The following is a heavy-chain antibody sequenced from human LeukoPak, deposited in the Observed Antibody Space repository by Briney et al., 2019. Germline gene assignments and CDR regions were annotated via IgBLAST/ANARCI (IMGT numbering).Heavy chain of an antibody. CDR3: ARAYYYAFDI. V-gene: IGHV4-30-4*08. CDR1: GGSISSSFYY. Sequence: PSETLSLTCTVSGGSISSSFYYWGWIRQPPGKGLEWIGYIYYSGSTYYNPSLESRVTISVDTSKNQFSLKLSSVTAADTAVYYCARAYYYAFDIWGQGTMVTVSS. D-gene: IGHD3-10*01. J-gene: IGHJ3*02. CDR2: IYYSGST.